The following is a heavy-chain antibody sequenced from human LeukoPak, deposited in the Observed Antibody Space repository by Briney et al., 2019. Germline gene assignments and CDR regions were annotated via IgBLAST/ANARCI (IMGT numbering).Heavy chain of an antibody. Sequence: GESLKISCGGSGYTFRSYWIGWVRQMPGKDLEWMGMIYPDDSDTRYSPSFQGQVTFSADLSLNTAYLQWISLEASDTAIYYCTRQSQACSTGSCYVVSWGQGTQVTVSS. CDR2: IYPDDSDT. D-gene: IGHD2-15*01. V-gene: IGHV5-51*01. CDR3: TRQSQACSTGSCYVVS. J-gene: IGHJ5*01. CDR1: GYTFRSYW.